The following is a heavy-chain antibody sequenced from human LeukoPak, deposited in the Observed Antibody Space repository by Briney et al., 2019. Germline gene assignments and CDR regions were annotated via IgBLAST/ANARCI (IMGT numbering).Heavy chain of an antibody. D-gene: IGHD3-10*01. CDR2: ISWNSGSI. V-gene: IGHV3-9*01. J-gene: IGHJ5*02. CDR3: AKGARLLWFGELST. Sequence: GGSLRLSCAASGFTFDDYAMHWVRQAPGKGLEWVSGISWNSGSIGYADSVKGRFTISRDNAKNSLYLQMNSLRAEDTALYYCAKGARLLWFGELSTWGQGTLVTVS. CDR1: GFTFDDYA.